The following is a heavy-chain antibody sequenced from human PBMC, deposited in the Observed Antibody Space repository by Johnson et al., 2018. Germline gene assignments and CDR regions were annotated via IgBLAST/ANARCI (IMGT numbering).Heavy chain of an antibody. Sequence: QVQLQESGPGLVKPSETLSLTCAVSGDSINTYYWTWIRQSPGKGLQWIGYIYYNGTTNYSPALKGRIAISIDTSRKHFSLKFTSVTAADTAVYYCARWWSYCRGDCYPRVGRWGQGTPVTVSS. CDR3: ARWWSYCRGDCYPRVGR. CDR2: IYYNGTT. V-gene: IGHV4-59*01. CDR1: GDSINTYY. D-gene: IGHD2-21*02. J-gene: IGHJ5*02.